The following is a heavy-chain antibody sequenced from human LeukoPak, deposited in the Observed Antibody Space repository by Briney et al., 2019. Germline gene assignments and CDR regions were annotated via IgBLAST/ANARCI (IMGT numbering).Heavy chain of an antibody. V-gene: IGHV4-59*01. CDR1: GGSISSYY. Sequence: SETLSLTCTVSGGSISSYYWSWIRQPPGKGLEWIGYIYYSGSTNYNPSLKSRVTISVDTSKNQFSPKLSSVTAADTAVYYCARSDTYYYYYMDVWGKGTTVTVSS. D-gene: IGHD5-18*01. CDR3: ARSDTYYYYYMDV. J-gene: IGHJ6*03. CDR2: IYYSGST.